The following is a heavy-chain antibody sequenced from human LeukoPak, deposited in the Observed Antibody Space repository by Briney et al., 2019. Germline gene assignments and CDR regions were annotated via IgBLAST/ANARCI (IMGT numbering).Heavy chain of an antibody. CDR2: ISERGGST. V-gene: IGHV3-23*01. CDR3: AKRGVVIRGLLVIGYHQEAYHYDF. CDR1: GISLSNYA. D-gene: IGHD3-10*01. Sequence: GGSLRLSCVVSGISLSNYAMTWVRQAPGKGLEWVSYISERGGSTTYADSVKGRFTISRDTSLNTLYLQMNNLRAEDTAVYFRAKRGVVIRGLLVIGYHQEAYHYDFWGQGVLVTVSS. J-gene: IGHJ4*02.